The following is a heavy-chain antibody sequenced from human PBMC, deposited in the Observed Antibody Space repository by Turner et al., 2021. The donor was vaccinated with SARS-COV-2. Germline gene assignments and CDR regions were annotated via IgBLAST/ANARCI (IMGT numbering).Heavy chain of an antibody. J-gene: IGHJ4*02. Sequence: QLQLPESGPGLVKPSATLSLTCTVSGVSISSSSYYWGWIRQPPGKGLEWIGYIYYSESTYYNPTLKSRVTISVDTSKNQVSLKLSAVTAADTGVYYCARHSPERRGDYFDYWGQGTLVTVSS. D-gene: IGHD1-26*01. CDR1: GVSISSSSYY. V-gene: IGHV4-39*01. CDR2: IYYSEST. CDR3: ARHSPERRGDYFDY.